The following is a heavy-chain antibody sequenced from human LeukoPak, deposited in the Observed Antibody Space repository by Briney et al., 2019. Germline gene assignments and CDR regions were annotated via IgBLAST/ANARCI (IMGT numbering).Heavy chain of an antibody. CDR1: GFTFSQAW. CDR3: TTDYYDSVGYSSYY. Sequence: PGGSLRLSCAASGFTFSQAWMSWVRQAPGRGLEWVGRIKSETYGGTTDYAAPVSGRFTISRDDSKNTLYLQMNGLKVEDTAVYYCTTDYYDSVGYSSYYWGQGTLVTVSS. V-gene: IGHV3-15*01. J-gene: IGHJ4*02. D-gene: IGHD3-22*01. CDR2: IKSETYGGTT.